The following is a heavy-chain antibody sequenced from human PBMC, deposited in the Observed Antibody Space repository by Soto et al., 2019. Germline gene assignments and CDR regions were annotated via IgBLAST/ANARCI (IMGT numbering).Heavy chain of an antibody. CDR1: GYTFTNYG. CDR2: FNPANRNT. D-gene: IGHD2-21*02. J-gene: IGHJ4*02. V-gene: IGHV1-18*01. CDR3: ARVRFGDPFDF. Sequence: ASVKVSCKVSGYTFTNYGINWVRQAPGQGLEWVGWFNPANRNTNYSQNFQDRVSMTTDPSTNTAYMELRGFRSDDTAVYYCARVRFGDPFDFWGQGTLVTVSS.